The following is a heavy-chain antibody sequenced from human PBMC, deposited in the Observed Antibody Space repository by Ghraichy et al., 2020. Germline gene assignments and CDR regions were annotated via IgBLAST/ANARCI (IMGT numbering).Heavy chain of an antibody. Sequence: SETLSLTCTVSGGSISSSSYYWGWIRQPPWKGLEWIGSIYYSGSTYYNPSLKSRVTISVDTSKNQFSLKLSSVTAADTAVYYCARQIAAAAPAPHFDYWGQGTLVTVSS. D-gene: IGHD6-13*01. CDR3: ARQIAAAAPAPHFDY. CDR2: IYYSGST. V-gene: IGHV4-39*01. J-gene: IGHJ4*02. CDR1: GGSISSSSYY.